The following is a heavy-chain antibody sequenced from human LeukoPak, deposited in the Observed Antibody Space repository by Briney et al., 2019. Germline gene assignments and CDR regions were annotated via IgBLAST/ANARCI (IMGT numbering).Heavy chain of an antibody. D-gene: IGHD3-22*01. J-gene: IGHJ4*02. CDR3: ARPLHDSSGYSTPYFDY. Sequence: GGSLRLSCAASGFTFSSYSMNWVRQAPGKGLEWVSYISSSSSTIYYADSVKGRFTISRDNAKNSLYLQMNSLRAEDTAVYYCARPLHDSSGYSTPYFDYWGQGTLVTVSS. CDR1: GFTFSSYS. V-gene: IGHV3-48*01. CDR2: ISSSSSTI.